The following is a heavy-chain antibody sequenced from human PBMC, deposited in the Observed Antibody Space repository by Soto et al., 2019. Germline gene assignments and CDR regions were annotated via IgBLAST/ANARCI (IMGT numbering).Heavy chain of an antibody. V-gene: IGHV4-34*01. CDR1: GGSFSGYY. Sequence: SETLSLTCAVYGGSFSGYYWTWIRQPPGTGLEWIGEINHSGGTNYNPSLKSRVTISVDTSKNQFSLKLTSVTAADTAVYYCARDKITGLFDYWGQGTLVIVSS. D-gene: IGHD2-8*02. CDR3: ARDKITGLFDY. CDR2: INHSGGT. J-gene: IGHJ4*02.